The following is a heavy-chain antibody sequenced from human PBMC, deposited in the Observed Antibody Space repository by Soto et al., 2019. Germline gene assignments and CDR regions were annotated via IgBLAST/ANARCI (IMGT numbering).Heavy chain of an antibody. Sequence: PSETLSLTCAVYGGSFSGYYWSWIRQPPGKGLEWIGEINHSGSTNYNPSLKSRVTISVDTSKNQFSLKLSSVTAADTAVYYCARWSSSSWYGSGWYRSFDYWGQGTLVTVSS. CDR2: INHSGST. V-gene: IGHV4-34*01. D-gene: IGHD6-13*01. CDR3: ARWSSSSWYGSGWYRSFDY. CDR1: GGSFSGYY. J-gene: IGHJ4*02.